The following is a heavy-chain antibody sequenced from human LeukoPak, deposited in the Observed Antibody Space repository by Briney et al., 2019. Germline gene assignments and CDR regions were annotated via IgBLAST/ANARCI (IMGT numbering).Heavy chain of an antibody. CDR3: ARFGITGTLDV. J-gene: IGHJ6*04. CDR1: GFTFSSYW. D-gene: IGHD1-20*01. Sequence: GGSLRLSCVASGFTFSSYWMSWGRQAPGKGPEWVANIRPDGGEEHYVDSLKGRFTISRDNAKDSLYLQVNSLRAEDTAVYSCARFGITGTLDVWGKGTTVTVSS. V-gene: IGHV3-7*01. CDR2: IRPDGGEE.